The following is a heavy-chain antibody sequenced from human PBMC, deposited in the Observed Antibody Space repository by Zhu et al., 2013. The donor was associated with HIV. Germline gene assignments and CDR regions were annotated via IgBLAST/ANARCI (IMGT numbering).Heavy chain of an antibody. Sequence: QVQLVQPGSEMKKPGASVKASCKTSGYTFSDHYLHWVRQAPGQGLEWMGWINPNSGGTNYAQKFQGRVTMTRDTSISTAYMELSRLRSDDTAVYYCARDRIAVAGTHAFDIWGQGTMVTVSS. CDR2: INPNSGGT. CDR1: GYTFSDHY. V-gene: IGHV1-2*02. CDR3: ARDRIAVAGTHAFDI. J-gene: IGHJ3*02. D-gene: IGHD6-19*01.